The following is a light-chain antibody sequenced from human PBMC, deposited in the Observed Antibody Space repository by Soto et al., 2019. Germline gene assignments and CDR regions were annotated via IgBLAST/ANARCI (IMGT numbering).Light chain of an antibody. Sequence: DIQMTQSPSSLSASVGDRVTITCRASQSISSYLNWYQQKPGKAPKLLIYAASSLQSGVPSRFXGRGSGTDFTLTISSLQPEDFATYYCQQSYSTPPYTFGQGTKLEIK. CDR1: QSISSY. CDR3: QQSYSTPPYT. CDR2: AAS. J-gene: IGKJ2*01. V-gene: IGKV1-39*01.